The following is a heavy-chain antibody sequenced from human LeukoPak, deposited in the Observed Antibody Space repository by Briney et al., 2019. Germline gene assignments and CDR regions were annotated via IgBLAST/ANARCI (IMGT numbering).Heavy chain of an antibody. CDR2: ISYSGTS. CDR3: ARRIGRSATFDS. Sequence: SETLSLTCAVSGDSVINDNYFWDWVRQPPGKGLEWIATISYSGTSYYNPSLKSRVLISVDTSKDQFSLNLNSVTAADTAVYSCARRIGRSATFDSWGQGILVTVSS. J-gene: IGHJ4*02. D-gene: IGHD2-15*01. CDR1: GDSVINDNYF. V-gene: IGHV4-39*01.